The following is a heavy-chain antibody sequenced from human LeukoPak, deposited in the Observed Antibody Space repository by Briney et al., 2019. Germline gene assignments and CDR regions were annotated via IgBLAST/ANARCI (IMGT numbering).Heavy chain of an antibody. Sequence: GGSLRLSCVASGFTFSDYWMPWVRQVPEKGLEWVARINRDGTTRSCADSVWGRFTISRDNAQNTVYLQMNSLKVDDTAVYFCARDFVVVSTSGDNFDYWGQGTLVTVSS. CDR3: ARDFVVVSTSGDNFDY. V-gene: IGHV3-74*01. J-gene: IGHJ4*02. CDR2: INRDGTTR. CDR1: GFTFSDYW. D-gene: IGHD2-21*01.